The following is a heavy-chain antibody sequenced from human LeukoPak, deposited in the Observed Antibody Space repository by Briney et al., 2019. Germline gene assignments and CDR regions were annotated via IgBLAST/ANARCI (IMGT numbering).Heavy chain of an antibody. CDR2: IYSGGST. CDR1: GFTVSSNY. Sequence: GGSLRLSCAASGFTVSSNYMSWVRQAPGKGLEWVSVIYSGGSTYYADSVKGRFTISRDNSKNTLYLQMNSLRAEDTAVYYCAKTLWGIPYFQHWGQGTLVTVSS. D-gene: IGHD3-16*01. V-gene: IGHV3-53*01. J-gene: IGHJ1*01. CDR3: AKTLWGIPYFQH.